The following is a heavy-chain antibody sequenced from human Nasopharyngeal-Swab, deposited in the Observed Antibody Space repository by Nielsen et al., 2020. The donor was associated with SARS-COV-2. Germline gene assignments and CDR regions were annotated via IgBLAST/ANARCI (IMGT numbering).Heavy chain of an antibody. D-gene: IGHD3-16*02. Sequence: WVRQAPGQGLEWMGGIIPIFGTANYAQKFQGRVTITADESTSTAYMELSSLRSEDTAVYYCARATYYDYVWGSYRPGAFDIWGQGTMVTVSS. CDR3: ARATYYDYVWGSYRPGAFDI. V-gene: IGHV1-69*01. J-gene: IGHJ3*02. CDR2: IIPIFGTA.